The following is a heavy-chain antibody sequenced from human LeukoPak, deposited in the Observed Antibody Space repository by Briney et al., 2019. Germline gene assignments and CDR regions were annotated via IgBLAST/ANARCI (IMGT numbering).Heavy chain of an antibody. V-gene: IGHV5-51*01. CDR2: IYPGDSDT. Sequence: GESLKISCKGSGYSFTSYWIGWVRQMPGKGLEWMGIIYPGDSDTRYSPSFQGQVTISADKSISTAYLQWSSLTASDTAMYYCARQDTDYYDSSGFRFYGMDVWGQGTTVTVSS. J-gene: IGHJ6*02. CDR1: GYSFTSYW. D-gene: IGHD3-22*01. CDR3: ARQDTDYYDSSGFRFYGMDV.